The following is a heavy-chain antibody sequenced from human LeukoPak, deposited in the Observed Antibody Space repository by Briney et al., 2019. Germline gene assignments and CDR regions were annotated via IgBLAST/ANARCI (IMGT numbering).Heavy chain of an antibody. CDR2: IYYSGST. D-gene: IGHD3-3*01. CDR3: ARGTPLRFLEWLPDAFDI. V-gene: IGHV4-39*07. CDR1: GGSISSSSYY. J-gene: IGHJ3*02. Sequence: SETLSLTCTVSGGSISSSSYYWGWIRQPPGKGLEWIGSIYYSGSTYYNPSLKSRVTISVDTSKNQFSLKLSSVTAADTAVYYCARGTPLRFLEWLPDAFDIWGQGTMVTVSS.